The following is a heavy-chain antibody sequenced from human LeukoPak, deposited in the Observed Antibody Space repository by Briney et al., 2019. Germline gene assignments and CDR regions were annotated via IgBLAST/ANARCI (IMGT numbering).Heavy chain of an antibody. Sequence: GGSLRLSCAASGFTFSSYGMSWVRQAPGKGLEWVSAISGSGGSTYYADSVKGRFTISRDNSKNTLYLQMNSLRAEDTAVYYCAKDSRITMVRGVSLFDYWGQGTLVTVSS. V-gene: IGHV3-23*01. D-gene: IGHD3-10*01. CDR3: AKDSRITMVRGVSLFDY. CDR1: GFTFSSYG. CDR2: ISGSGGST. J-gene: IGHJ4*02.